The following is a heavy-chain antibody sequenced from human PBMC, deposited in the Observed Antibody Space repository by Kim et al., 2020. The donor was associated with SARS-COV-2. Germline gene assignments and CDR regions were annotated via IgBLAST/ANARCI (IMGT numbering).Heavy chain of an antibody. CDR2: INSDGSTT. J-gene: IGHJ4*02. V-gene: IGHV3-74*01. CDR1: GLTFSEYW. Sequence: GGSLRLSCAASGLTFSEYWMHWVRQVPGKGLVWVSRINSDGSTTNYADSVKGRFTISRDNAKNTLYLQMNSLRAEDTAVYYCASRTAVAGIYYFDYWGQG. D-gene: IGHD6-19*01. CDR3: ASRTAVAGIYYFDY.